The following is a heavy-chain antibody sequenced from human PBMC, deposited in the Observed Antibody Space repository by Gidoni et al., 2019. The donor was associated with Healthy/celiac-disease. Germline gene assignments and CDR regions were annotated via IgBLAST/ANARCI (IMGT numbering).Heavy chain of an antibody. Sequence: YYADSVKGRFTISRDNSKNTLYLQMNSLRAEDTAVYYCAREIKPPGQGGVMSGYFDYWGQGTLVTVSS. J-gene: IGHJ4*02. CDR3: AREIKPPGQGGVMSGYFDY. V-gene: IGHV3-23*01. D-gene: IGHD3-16*01.